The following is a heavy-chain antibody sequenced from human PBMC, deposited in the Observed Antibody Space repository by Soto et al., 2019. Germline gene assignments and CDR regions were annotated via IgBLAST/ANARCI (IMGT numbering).Heavy chain of an antibody. J-gene: IGHJ6*02. CDR2: ISGYNGDT. CDR3: ARDKPQQIVGYNYYDGLDV. Sequence: QGQLVQSGGEVKKPGASVKVSCKASGYTFTSNGISWVRQAPGQGLEWMGWISGYNGDTDYAQKFQGRVTMTTDTSTSTAYMEVRSLRPDDTAVYYCARDKPQQIVGYNYYDGLDVWGQGTTVTFS. D-gene: IGHD6-6*01. CDR1: GYTFTSNG. V-gene: IGHV1-18*04.